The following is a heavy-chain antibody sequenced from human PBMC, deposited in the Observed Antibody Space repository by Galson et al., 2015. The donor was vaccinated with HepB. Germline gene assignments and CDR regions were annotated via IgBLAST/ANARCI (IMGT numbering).Heavy chain of an antibody. V-gene: IGHV3-23*01. J-gene: IGHJ3*02. CDR1: GFTFSSYA. Sequence: SLRLSCAASGFTFSSYAMSWVRQAPGKGLEWVSAISGSGGSTYYADSVKGRFTISRDNSKNTLYLQMNSLKTEDTAVYYCTTDVTYDILTGYLFGAFDIWGQGTMVTVSS. CDR3: TTDVTYDILTGYLFGAFDI. CDR2: ISGSGGST. D-gene: IGHD3-9*01.